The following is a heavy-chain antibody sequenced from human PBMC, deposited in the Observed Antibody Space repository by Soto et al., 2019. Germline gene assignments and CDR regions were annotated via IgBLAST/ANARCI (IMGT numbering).Heavy chain of an antibody. D-gene: IGHD3-16*01. J-gene: IGHJ5*01. CDR3: ARLDDLVWGCQNWFDS. CDR2: IYPGDSDT. CDR1: GYNFSRYW. V-gene: IGHV5-51*01. Sequence: GESLQISCKASGYNFSRYWIGWVRQMPGKGLEWMGTIYPGDSDTRDSPSFQCKVTISADKSSSTAELQWSSLTASDTSMYFCARLDDLVWGCQNWFDSWGQGTLVTVSS.